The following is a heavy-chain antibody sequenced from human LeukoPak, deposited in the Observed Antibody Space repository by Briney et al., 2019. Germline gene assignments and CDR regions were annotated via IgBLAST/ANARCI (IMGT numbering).Heavy chain of an antibody. CDR3: ARGLLRGDLDY. V-gene: IGHV4-30-4*08. CDR1: GGSISSGDYY. D-gene: IGHD2-21*01. J-gene: IGHJ4*02. CDR2: IYYSGST. Sequence: PPQTLSLTCTVSGGSISSGDYYWSWIRQPPGKGLEWIGYIYYSGSTYYNPSLKSRVTISVDTSKNQFSLKLSSVTAADTAVYYCARGLLRGDLDYWGQGTLVTVSS.